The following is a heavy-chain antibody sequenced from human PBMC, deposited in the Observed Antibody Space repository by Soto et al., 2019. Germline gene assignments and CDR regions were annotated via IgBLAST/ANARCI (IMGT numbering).Heavy chain of an antibody. CDR3: ARERNFLRGLMDVWGKGTTVTVSSGKGDTAVYYCARDRSTRKIYNWFDP. CDR2: MNPNSGNT. D-gene: IGHD2-2*01. J-gene: IGHJ5*02. CDR1: GYTFTSYD. Sequence: ASVKVSCKASGYTFTSYDINWVRQATGQGLDWMGWMNPNSGNTGYAQKFQGRVTMTRNTSISTAYMELSSLRSEDTAVYYCARERNFLRGLMDVWGKGTTVTVSSGKGDTAVYYCARDRSTRKIYNWFDPWGQGTLVTVSS. V-gene: IGHV1-8*01.